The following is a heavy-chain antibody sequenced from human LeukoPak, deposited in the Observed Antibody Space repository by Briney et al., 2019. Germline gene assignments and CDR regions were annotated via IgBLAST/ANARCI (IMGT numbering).Heavy chain of an antibody. CDR3: AKDAEVLWRRVQYYMDV. J-gene: IGHJ6*03. V-gene: IGHV3-30*04. Sequence: PGRSLRLSCAASGFTFSSYAMHWVRQAPGKGLEWVAVISYDGSNKYYADSVKGRFTISRDNSKNTLYLQMNSLRAEDTAVYYCAKDAEVLWRRVQYYMDVWGKGTTVTISS. D-gene: IGHD3-10*01. CDR1: GFTFSSYA. CDR2: ISYDGSNK.